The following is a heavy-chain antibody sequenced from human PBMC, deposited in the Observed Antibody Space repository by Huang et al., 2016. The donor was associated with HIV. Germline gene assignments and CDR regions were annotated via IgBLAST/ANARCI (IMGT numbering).Heavy chain of an antibody. J-gene: IGHJ3*02. CDR3: AKHLGGRRGFTFIVLFGAFDM. Sequence: EVQLLESGGGLAQPGGSLRLSCTASGFTFGSYALNWVRQAPGKGLEWVSGTTGSRGSTYYANPVKGRFTISRDNSKNTLYLQMNSLRAEDTALYYCAKHLGGRRGFTFIVLFGAFDMWGQGTMVTVSS. V-gene: IGHV3-23*01. CDR2: TTGSRGST. D-gene: IGHD3-22*01. CDR1: GFTFGSYA.